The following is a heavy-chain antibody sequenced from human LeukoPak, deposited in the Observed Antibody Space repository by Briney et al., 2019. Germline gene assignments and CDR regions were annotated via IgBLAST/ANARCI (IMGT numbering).Heavy chain of an antibody. CDR3: ARQVADFWSGNPFDY. Sequence: SETLSLTCTVSGGSISSYYWSWIRQPPGKGLEWIGHISHSGSTNYNPSFKSRVTISVDTSKNQFSLKLSSVTAADTAVYYCARQVADFWSGNPFDYWGQGTLVTVSS. J-gene: IGHJ4*02. CDR1: GGSISSYY. D-gene: IGHD3-3*01. V-gene: IGHV4-59*08. CDR2: ISHSGST.